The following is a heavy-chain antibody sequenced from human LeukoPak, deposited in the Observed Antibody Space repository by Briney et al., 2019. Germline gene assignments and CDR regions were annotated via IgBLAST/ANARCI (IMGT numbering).Heavy chain of an antibody. D-gene: IGHD3-22*01. CDR1: GFTFSSYS. CDR3: ARRLYYYDSSPFFDY. Sequence: GGSLRLSCAASGFTFSSYSMNWVRQAPGKGLEWVSSISSSSSYIYYADSVKGRFTISRDNAKNSLYLQMNSLRAEDTAVYYCARRLYYYDSSPFFDYWGQGTLVTASS. V-gene: IGHV3-21*01. J-gene: IGHJ4*02. CDR2: ISSSSSYI.